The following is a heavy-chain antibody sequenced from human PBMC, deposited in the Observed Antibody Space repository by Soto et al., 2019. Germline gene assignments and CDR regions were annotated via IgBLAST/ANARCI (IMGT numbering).Heavy chain of an antibody. J-gene: IGHJ4*02. CDR3: ARDPQQWLNRNSGVGYFDY. D-gene: IGHD6-19*01. Sequence: QVQLQESGPGLVKPSGTLSLTCAVSGGSISSSNWWSWVRQPPGKGLEWIGEIDHSGSTNYNPSLKSRVTISVDKSKNQFSLKLSSVTAADTAVYYCARDPQQWLNRNSGVGYFDYWGQGTLVTVSS. V-gene: IGHV4-4*02. CDR2: IDHSGST. CDR1: GGSISSSNW.